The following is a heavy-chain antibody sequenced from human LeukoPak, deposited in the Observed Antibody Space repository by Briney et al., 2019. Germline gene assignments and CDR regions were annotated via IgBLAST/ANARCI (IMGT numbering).Heavy chain of an antibody. D-gene: IGHD3-22*01. CDR1: RFTFSNYA. CDR2: ISGSGGST. Sequence: GGSLRLSCAASRFTFSNYAMSWVRQAPGKGLEWVSTISGSGGSTYYADSVKGRFTISRDNSKNTLHLQMNSLRAEDTAVYYCAKSAYYDSSGFYREYYFDYWGQGTLVTVSS. J-gene: IGHJ4*02. CDR3: AKSAYYDSSGFYREYYFDY. V-gene: IGHV3-23*01.